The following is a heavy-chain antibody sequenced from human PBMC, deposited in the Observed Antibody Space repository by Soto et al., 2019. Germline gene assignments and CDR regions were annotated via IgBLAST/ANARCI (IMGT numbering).Heavy chain of an antibody. Sequence: PGGSLRLSCAASVFTFSSYAMHWVRQAPGKGLEWVAVISYDGSNKYYADSVKGRFTISRDNSKNTLYLQMNSLRAEDTAVYYCAREYSSSWYYFDYWGQGTLGTVSS. CDR2: ISYDGSNK. CDR1: VFTFSSYA. D-gene: IGHD6-13*01. J-gene: IGHJ4*02. CDR3: AREYSSSWYYFDY. V-gene: IGHV3-30-3*01.